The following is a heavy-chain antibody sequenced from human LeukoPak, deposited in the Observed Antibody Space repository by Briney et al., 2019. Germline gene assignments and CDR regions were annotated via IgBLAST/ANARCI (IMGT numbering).Heavy chain of an antibody. CDR2: ISGSGGST. D-gene: IGHD2-15*01. J-gene: IGHJ6*03. CDR3: AKNGDRGAYCTGGTCYPYFYYYMDV. V-gene: IGHV3-23*01. Sequence: PGGSLRLSCAASGFTFSSYAMSWVRQAPGKGLEWDSAISGSGGSTYYADSVKGRFTISRDNSKNTVYLQMNSLRAEDTAIYYCAKNGDRGAYCTGGTCYPYFYYYMDVWGKGTTVTI. CDR1: GFTFSSYA.